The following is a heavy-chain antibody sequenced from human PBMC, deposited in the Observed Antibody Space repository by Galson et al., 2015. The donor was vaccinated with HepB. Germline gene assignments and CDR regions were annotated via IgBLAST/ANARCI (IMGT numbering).Heavy chain of an antibody. CDR1: GFTFSSYG. V-gene: IGHV3-33*08. D-gene: IGHD6-19*01. Sequence: SLRLSCAASGFTFSSYGMHWVRQAPGKGLEWVAVIWYDGSNKYYADTVKGRFTISRDNSKNTLYLQMNSLRAEDTDVYYCAMGASLDSTAWLDLWGRGTLVTVSS. CDR3: AMGASLDSTAWLDL. CDR2: IWYDGSNK. J-gene: IGHJ2*01.